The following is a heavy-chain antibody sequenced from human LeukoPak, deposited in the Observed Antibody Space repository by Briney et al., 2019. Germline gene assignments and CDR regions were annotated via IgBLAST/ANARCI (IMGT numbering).Heavy chain of an antibody. V-gene: IGHV6-1*01. CDR1: GDSVSRNSAA. Sequence: SQTLSLTCAISGDSVSRNSAAWNWIRQSPSTGLEWLGRTYYRSKWYNDYAVSVKSRITINPDTSKNQFSLQLNSVTPEDTAVYYCAREVGAYNWYDPWGQEPWSQSPQ. D-gene: IGHD1-26*01. CDR3: AREVGAYNWYDP. J-gene: IGHJ5*02. CDR2: TYYRSKWYN.